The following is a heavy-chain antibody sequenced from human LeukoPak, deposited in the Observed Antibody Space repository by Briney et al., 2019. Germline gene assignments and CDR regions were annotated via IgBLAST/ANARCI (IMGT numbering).Heavy chain of an antibody. D-gene: IGHD1-1*01. J-gene: IGHJ4*02. CDR1: GGSISSRSYY. Sequence: SETLSLTCTVSGGSISSRSYYWGWIRQPQGKGLEWMGSIYYSGSTYYNPSLKSRVTISVDTSKNQFSLKLSSVTAADTAVYYCARQGTAYNWNDRPIHYWGQGTLVTVSS. V-gene: IGHV4-39*01. CDR2: IYYSGST. CDR3: ARQGTAYNWNDRPIHY.